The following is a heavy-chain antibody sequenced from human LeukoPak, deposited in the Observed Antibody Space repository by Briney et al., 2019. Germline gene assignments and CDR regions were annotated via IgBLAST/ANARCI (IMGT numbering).Heavy chain of an antibody. D-gene: IGHD4-11*01. J-gene: IGHJ4*02. Sequence: PGGSLRLACEASGFTFSHYGRHGFRQAPGKGLEGVAVIWRDGTNQYYADSVKGRFTMSRDNCKKTVSLQMSSLRAEDTAVYYCAKDAQRGFDYSNSLEHWGQGSLVTVSS. V-gene: IGHV3-33*06. CDR2: IWRDGTNQ. CDR3: AKDAQRGFDYSNSLEH. CDR1: GFTFSHYG.